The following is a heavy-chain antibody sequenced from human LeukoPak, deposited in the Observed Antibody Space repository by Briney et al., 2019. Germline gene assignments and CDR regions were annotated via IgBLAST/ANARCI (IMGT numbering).Heavy chain of an antibody. Sequence: GSLRLSCAASGFTFNSYAMSWVRQAPGKGLELVSAISGSAGSTYYADSVKGRFTISRDNSKNTLYVQMNRLRAEDTAVYYCARDLTGYSGIYSDHWGQGTLVTVSS. V-gene: IGHV3-23*01. CDR2: ISGSAGST. CDR3: ARDLTGYSGIYSDH. D-gene: IGHD1-26*01. J-gene: IGHJ4*02. CDR1: GFTFNSYA.